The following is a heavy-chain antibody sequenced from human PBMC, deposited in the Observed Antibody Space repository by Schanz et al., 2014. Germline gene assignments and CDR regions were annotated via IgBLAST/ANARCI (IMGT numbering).Heavy chain of an antibody. CDR1: GFTFSDHY. CDR2: ISGTTTYT. V-gene: IGHV3-11*06. D-gene: IGHD2-15*01. J-gene: IGHJ4*02. Sequence: VQLLESGGCLVQPGGSLRLSCAASGFTFSDHYMDWVRQAPGKGLEWVSYISGTTTYTNYADSVKGRFTISRDNSKNTLYLQMNTLRAEDTAVYYCARDRGYCSGGSCLTFDYWGQGTLVTVSS. CDR3: ARDRGYCSGGSCLTFDY.